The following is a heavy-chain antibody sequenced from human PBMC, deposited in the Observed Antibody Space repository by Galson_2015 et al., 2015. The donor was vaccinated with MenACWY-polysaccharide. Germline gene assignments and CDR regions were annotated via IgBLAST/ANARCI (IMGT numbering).Heavy chain of an antibody. J-gene: IGHJ3*02. CDR3: ARMPRFKRGQNPFDM. Sequence: SLRLSCAGSGFTFSDYWMHWVRQAPGKGLVWVSRMNSDGKSTSYADSVQGRFTSSRDNAKNTLNLQMDSLRVEDTAVYYCARMPRFKRGQNPFDMWGQGTMVTVSS. D-gene: IGHD1-1*01. CDR2: MNSDGKST. CDR1: GFTFSDYW. V-gene: IGHV3-74*01.